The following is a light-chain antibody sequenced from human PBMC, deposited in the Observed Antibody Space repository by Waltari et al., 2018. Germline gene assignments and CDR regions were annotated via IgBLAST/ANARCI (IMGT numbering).Light chain of an antibody. J-gene: IGKJ1*01. CDR3: QQYNSWPWT. CDR2: GES. V-gene: IGKV3-15*01. CDR1: QGISSN. Sequence: EIVMMQSPLTLSVSPGEIATLSCRASQGISSNFAWYQQKPGQAPRLLIYGESTRATGIPARFSGSGSGTEFTLTIYSMQSEDFAVYYCQQYNSWPWTFGRGTKVDIK.